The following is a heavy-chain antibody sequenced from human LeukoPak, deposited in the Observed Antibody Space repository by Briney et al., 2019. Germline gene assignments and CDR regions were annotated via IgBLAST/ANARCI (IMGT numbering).Heavy chain of an antibody. CDR2: IIPIFGTA. CDR1: GGTFSSYA. J-gene: IGHJ4*02. D-gene: IGHD5-12*01. V-gene: IGHV1-69*13. CDR3: ARDGRYSGYDFEY. Sequence: ASVKVSCKASGGTFSSYAISWVRQAPGQGLEWMGGIIPIFGTANYAQKFQGRVTITADESTSTAYMELSSLRSEDTAVYYRARDGRYSGYDFEYWGQGTLVTVSS.